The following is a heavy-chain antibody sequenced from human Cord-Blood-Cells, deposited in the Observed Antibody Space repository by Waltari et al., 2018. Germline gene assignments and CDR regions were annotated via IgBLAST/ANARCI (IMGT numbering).Heavy chain of an antibody. V-gene: IGHV4-39*01. J-gene: IGHJ4*02. CDR2: IYYCGGT. D-gene: IGHD6-13*01. Sequence: QLQLQESGPGLVKPSETLSLTCTVSGGSISSSSYYWGWIRQPPGKGLEWIGSIYYCGGTYTHPSLRSRVTIPVDTSKNQFSLKLSSVTAADTAVYYCARQGRAAAEYFDYWGQGTLVTVSS. CDR1: GGSISSSSYY. CDR3: ARQGRAAAEYFDY.